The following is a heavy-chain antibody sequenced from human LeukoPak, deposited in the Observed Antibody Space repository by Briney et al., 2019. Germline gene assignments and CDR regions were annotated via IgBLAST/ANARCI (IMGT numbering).Heavy chain of an antibody. J-gene: IGHJ4*02. CDR2: IYYSGST. Sequence: PSETLSLTCTVSGGSISSYYWSWIRQPPGKGLEWIGYIYYSGSTNYNPSLKSRVTTSVDTSKNQFSLKLSSVTAADTAVYYCARGLYYYDSSGYLFDYWGQGTLVTVSS. CDR3: ARGLYYYDSSGYLFDY. V-gene: IGHV4-59*01. D-gene: IGHD3-22*01. CDR1: GGSISSYY.